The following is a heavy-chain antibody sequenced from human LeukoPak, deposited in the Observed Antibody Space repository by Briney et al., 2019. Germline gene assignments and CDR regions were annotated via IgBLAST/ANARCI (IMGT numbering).Heavy chain of an antibody. V-gene: IGHV4-34*01. CDR3: ARPIAAAGPLDY. CDR2: INHSGST. CDR1: GVSFSGYY. J-gene: IGHJ4*02. Sequence: PSGTLCLTCAVYGVSFSGYYWSWIRQPPGKGLEWIGEINHSGSTNYNPSLKRRVTISVDTSKNQFSLKLSSVTTADTAGYYCARPIAAAGPLDYWGQGTLVTVSS. D-gene: IGHD6-13*01.